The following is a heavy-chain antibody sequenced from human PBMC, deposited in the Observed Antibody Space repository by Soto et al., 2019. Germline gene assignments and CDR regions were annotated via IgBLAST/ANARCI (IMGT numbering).Heavy chain of an antibody. CDR1: GFTFSSYA. V-gene: IGHV3-23*01. J-gene: IGHJ4*02. CDR2: ISGSGGST. CDR3: AKNSPRRYDFWSGPLAFDY. Sequence: GGSLRFSCAASGFTFSSYAMSWVRQAPGKGLEWVSAISGSGGSTYYADSVKGRFTISRDNSKNTLYLQMNSLRAEDTAVYYCAKNSPRRYDFWSGPLAFDYWGQGTLVTVSS. D-gene: IGHD3-3*01.